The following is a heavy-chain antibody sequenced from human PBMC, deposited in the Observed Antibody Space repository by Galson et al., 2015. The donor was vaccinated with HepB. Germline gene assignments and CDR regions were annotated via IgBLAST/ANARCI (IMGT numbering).Heavy chain of an antibody. D-gene: IGHD3-10*01. J-gene: IGHJ4*02. V-gene: IGHV3-48*03. Sequence: SLRLSCAASGFTFSTYEMNWVRQAPGKGLEWVSYISSSGTTIYYADSVKGRFTISRDNAKNSLYLQMNSLRAEDTAVYYCARVERSTMVRGIDYWGQGTLVTVSS. CDR3: ARVERSTMVRGIDY. CDR1: GFTFSTYE. CDR2: ISSSGTTI.